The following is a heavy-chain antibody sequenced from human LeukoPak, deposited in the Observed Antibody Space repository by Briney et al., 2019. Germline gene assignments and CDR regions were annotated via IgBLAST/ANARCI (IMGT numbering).Heavy chain of an antibody. CDR3: AKRCSTSCYPVEDY. Sequence: GGSLRLSCAASGFTFSSYWMSWVRQAPGKGLEWVANIKQDGSEKYYVDSVKGRFTISRDNSKNTLYLQMNSLRAEDTAVYYCAKRCSTSCYPVEDYWGQGTLVTVSS. D-gene: IGHD2-2*01. J-gene: IGHJ4*02. V-gene: IGHV3-7*03. CDR2: IKQDGSEK. CDR1: GFTFSSYW.